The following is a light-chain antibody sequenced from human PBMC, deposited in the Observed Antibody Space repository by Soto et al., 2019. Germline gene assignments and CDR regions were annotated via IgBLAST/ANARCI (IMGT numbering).Light chain of an antibody. CDR1: QGVSSH. V-gene: IGKV1-8*01. CDR2: AAS. Sequence: AIRMTQSPSSLSASTGDRVTITCRASQGVSSHLAWYQQKPGKAPKLLIYAASTLQSGVPSRFSGSGSGTDFTLTINCLQSEDFATYYCQQYYSYPRTFGQGTRVEIK. CDR3: QQYYSYPRT. J-gene: IGKJ1*01.